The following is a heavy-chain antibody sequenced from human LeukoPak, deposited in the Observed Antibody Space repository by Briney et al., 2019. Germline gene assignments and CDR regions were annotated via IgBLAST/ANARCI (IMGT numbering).Heavy chain of an antibody. CDR1: GFTFNTYT. V-gene: IGHV3-21*01. D-gene: IGHD3-16*01. CDR3: VCLGLGGLSLD. Sequence: PGGSLRLSCAASGFTFNTYTMNWVRQAPGKGLEWVSSITASSTAIYSADSVKGRFTISRDNAKNFLYLQMNSLRVEDTAVYYCVCLGLGGLSLDWGQGTLVTVSS. CDR2: ITASSTAI. J-gene: IGHJ4*02.